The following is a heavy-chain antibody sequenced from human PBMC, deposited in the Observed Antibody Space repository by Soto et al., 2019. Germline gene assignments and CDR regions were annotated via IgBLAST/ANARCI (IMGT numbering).Heavy chain of an antibody. CDR1: GYTFTSYY. D-gene: IGHD5-12*01. V-gene: IGHV1-46*01. CDR3: ARGNGSGYDRPHYHYYGMDV. J-gene: IGHJ6*02. Sequence: ASVKVSCKASGYTFTSYYMHWVRQAPGQGLEWMGIINPSGGSTSYAQKFQGRVTMTRDTSTSTVYMELSSLRSEDTAVYYCARGNGSGYDRPHYHYYGMDVWGQGTTVTVSS. CDR2: INPSGGST.